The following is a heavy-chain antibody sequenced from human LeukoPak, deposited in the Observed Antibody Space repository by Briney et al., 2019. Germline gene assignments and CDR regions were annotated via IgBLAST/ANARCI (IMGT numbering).Heavy chain of an antibody. Sequence: PGGSLRLSCEASGFTFSTSWMSWVRQVPGKGLEWVANIKKDGSETYYVDSVKGRFTISRDNAKNSLYLQMSSLRAEDTAMYYCARGRYSGTTYYFDYWGQGTLVTVSS. D-gene: IGHD5-12*01. CDR2: IKKDGSET. V-gene: IGHV3-7*03. CDR3: ARGRYSGTTYYFDY. J-gene: IGHJ4*02. CDR1: GFTFSTSW.